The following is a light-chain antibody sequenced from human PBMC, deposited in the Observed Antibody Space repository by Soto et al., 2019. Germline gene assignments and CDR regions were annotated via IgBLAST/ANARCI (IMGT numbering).Light chain of an antibody. CDR3: FSYTSSATSV. Sequence: QSVLIQPPSVSGSPGQSVTISCTGTTSDIGAYDYVSCFQHHPGTVPKPLIYSVNSRPSGVPDRFSDSKSGNPASMTISGLQPGDVADYFCFSYTSSATSVLGTGTKLTVL. J-gene: IGLJ1*01. CDR2: SVN. CDR1: TSDIGAYDY. V-gene: IGLV2-11*01.